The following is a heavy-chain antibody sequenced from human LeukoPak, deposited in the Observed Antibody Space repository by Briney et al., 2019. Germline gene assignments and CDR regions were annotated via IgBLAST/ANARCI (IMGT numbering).Heavy chain of an antibody. Sequence: ASVKVSCKASGYTFTSYGISWVRQAAGQGLEWMGWISAYNGNTNYAQKLQGRATMTTDTSTSTAYMELRSLRSDGTAVYYCARTTITDHYYDSSGYSDYWGQGTLVTVSS. CDR2: ISAYNGNT. CDR3: ARTTITDHYYDSSGYSDY. J-gene: IGHJ4*02. D-gene: IGHD3-22*01. V-gene: IGHV1-18*01. CDR1: GYTFTSYG.